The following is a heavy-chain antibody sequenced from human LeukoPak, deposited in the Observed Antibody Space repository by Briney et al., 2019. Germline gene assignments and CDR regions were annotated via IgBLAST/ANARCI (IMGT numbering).Heavy chain of an antibody. CDR2: INHSGSS. J-gene: IGHJ4*02. CDR3: AAVPESYYAVYYFNY. Sequence: PSETLSLTCAVYGGSFSGYYWSWIRQPPGKGLEWIAEINHSGSSKYNPSLKSRVTISVDTSKNQFSLKMTSVTAADTAMYYCAAVPESYYAVYYFNYWGQGTLVTVSS. V-gene: IGHV4-34*01. D-gene: IGHD3-10*01. CDR1: GGSFSGYY.